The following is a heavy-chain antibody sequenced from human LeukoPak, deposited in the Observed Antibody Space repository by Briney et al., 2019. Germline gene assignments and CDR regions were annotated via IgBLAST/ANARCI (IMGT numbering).Heavy chain of an antibody. V-gene: IGHV6-1*01. Sequence: SQTLSLTCAISGDSVSSNSAAWNRIRQSPSRGLEWLGRTYYRSKWYNDYALSVKSRITINPDTSKNQFSLQLNSVTPEDTAVYYCAREGYSGYDYWFDPWGQGTLVTVSS. D-gene: IGHD5-12*01. CDR1: GDSVSSNSAA. J-gene: IGHJ5*02. CDR3: AREGYSGYDYWFDP. CDR2: TYYRSKWYN.